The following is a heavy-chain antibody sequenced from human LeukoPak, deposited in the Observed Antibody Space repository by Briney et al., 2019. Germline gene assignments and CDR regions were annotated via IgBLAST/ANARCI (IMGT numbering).Heavy chain of an antibody. J-gene: IGHJ5*02. D-gene: IGHD3-10*01. CDR2: IYYSGST. CDR1: GGSISSSSYY. CDR3: ARVGDGYYYGSGSYYWFDP. Sequence: PSETLSLTCTVSGGSISSSSYYWGWIRQPPGKGLEWIGSIYYSGSTYYNPSLKSRVTISVDRSKNQFSLKLSSVTAADTAVYYCARVGDGYYYGSGSYYWFDPWGQGTLVTVSS. V-gene: IGHV4-39*07.